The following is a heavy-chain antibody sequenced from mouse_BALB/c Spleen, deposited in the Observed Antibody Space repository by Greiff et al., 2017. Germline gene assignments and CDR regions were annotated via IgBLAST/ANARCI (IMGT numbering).Heavy chain of an antibody. Sequence: EVQVVESGGDLVKPGGSLKLSCAASGFTFSSYGMSWVRQTPDKRLEWVATISSGGSYTYYPDSVKGRFTISRDNAKNTLYLQMSSLKSEDTAMYYCEKIYYDYDRAMDYWGQGTAVTVSS. V-gene: IGHV5-6*01. CDR3: EKIYYDYDRAMDY. D-gene: IGHD2-4*01. J-gene: IGHJ4*01. CDR2: ISSGGSYT. CDR1: GFTFSSYG.